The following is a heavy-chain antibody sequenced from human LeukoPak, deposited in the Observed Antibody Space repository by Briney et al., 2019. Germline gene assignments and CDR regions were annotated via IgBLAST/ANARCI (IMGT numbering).Heavy chain of an antibody. CDR3: ARAQDYCSGGTCYGYFQY. J-gene: IGHJ1*01. V-gene: IGHV3-23*01. CDR2: ISGSGGST. CDR1: GFTFSSYA. D-gene: IGHD2-15*01. Sequence: GGSLRLSCAASGFTFSSYAMSWVRQAPGKGLEWVSGISGSGGSTHYADSVKGRFTISRDNSKNTQNLQMNSLRAEDTAVHYCARAQDYCSGGTCYGYFQYWGQGTLVTVSS.